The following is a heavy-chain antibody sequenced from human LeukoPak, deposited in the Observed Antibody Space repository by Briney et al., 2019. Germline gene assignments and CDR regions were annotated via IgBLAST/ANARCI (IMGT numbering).Heavy chain of an antibody. D-gene: IGHD6-13*01. CDR2: IRYDGSKT. CDR3: AKDRIAAAGGDAFDI. J-gene: IGHJ3*02. CDR1: GFTFSTYG. V-gene: IGHV3-30*02. Sequence: QPGGSLRLSCAASGFTFSTYGIHWARQAPGKGLEWVAFIRYDGSKTHYADSVKGRFTISRDNSKNMVYLQMNSLRSEDTAVYYCAKDRIAAAGGDAFDIWGQGTMVTVSS.